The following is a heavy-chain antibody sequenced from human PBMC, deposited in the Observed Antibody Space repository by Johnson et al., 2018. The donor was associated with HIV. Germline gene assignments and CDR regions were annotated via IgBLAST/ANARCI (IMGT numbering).Heavy chain of an antibody. CDR3: ARGRPGGPNLLDAAGNDAFDI. CDR2: IGTIGDT. V-gene: IGHV3-13*01. D-gene: IGHD6-13*01. CDR1: GFTFSDHD. Sequence: VQLVESGGGLVHPGGSLRLSCAASGFTFSDHDMHWVRQTEGTGLEWVSAIGTIGDTHYHGSVKGRFTISRENATNFLYLQMNSLAAGDTAVYYCARGRPGGPNLLDAAGNDAFDIWGQGTMVTVSS. J-gene: IGHJ3*02.